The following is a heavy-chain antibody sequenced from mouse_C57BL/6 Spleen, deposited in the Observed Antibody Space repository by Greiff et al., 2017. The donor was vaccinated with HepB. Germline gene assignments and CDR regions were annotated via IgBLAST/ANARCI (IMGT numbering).Heavy chain of an antibody. CDR2: ISSGGDYI. J-gene: IGHJ3*01. V-gene: IGHV5-9-1*02. CDR1: GFTFSSYA. D-gene: IGHD2-5*01. Sequence: EVMLVESGEGLVKPGGSLKLSCAASGFTFSSYAMSWVRQTPEKRLEWVAYISSGGDYIYYADTVKGRFTISRDNARNTLYLQMSSLKSEDTAMYYCTRDHSKKGCAYWGQGTLVTVFA. CDR3: TRDHSKKGCAY.